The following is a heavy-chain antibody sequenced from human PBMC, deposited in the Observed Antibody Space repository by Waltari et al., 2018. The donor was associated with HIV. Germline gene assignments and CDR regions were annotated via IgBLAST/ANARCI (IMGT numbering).Heavy chain of an antibody. CDR1: GGSISRGLSC. J-gene: IGHJ4*02. CDR2: IFYTGST. CDR3: ARQRQSRRDPFDY. Sequence: QLQLQESGPGLVKPSETLSLTCTVSGGSISRGLSCWGWFRLPPGKGLEWIGRIFYTGSTYANPSLRGRATMSVETSKNRFSLQLGSVTAADTAVYYCARQRQSRRDPFDYWGQGTLVTVSS. V-gene: IGHV4-39*01.